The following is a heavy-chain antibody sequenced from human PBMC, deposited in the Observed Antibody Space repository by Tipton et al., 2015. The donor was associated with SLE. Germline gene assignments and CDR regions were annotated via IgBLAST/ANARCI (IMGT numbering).Heavy chain of an antibody. CDR2: ISYDGSN. CDR3: ARVLGSYYGMDV. J-gene: IGHJ6*02. Sequence: SLRLSCAASGFTFSTYAMRWVRQAPGKGLEWVAVISYDGSNNYADSVKGRFTISRDNSKNTLYLQMNSLRAEDTAVYYCARVLGSYYGMDVWGQGTTVTVSS. D-gene: IGHD7-27*01. CDR1: GFTFSTYA. V-gene: IGHV3-30*04.